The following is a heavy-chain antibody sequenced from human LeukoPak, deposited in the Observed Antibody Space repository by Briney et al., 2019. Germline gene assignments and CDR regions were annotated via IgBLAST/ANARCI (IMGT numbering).Heavy chain of an antibody. D-gene: IGHD3-10*01. V-gene: IGHV3-23*01. CDR2: IGYSGGST. Sequence: GGSLRLSCAASRFTVSSYAMSWVRQAPGKGLEWVSAIGYSGGSTYYADSVKGRFTISRDNSKNTLYLQMNSPRAEDTAVYYCAKGGFGELNFDYWGQGTLVTVSS. CDR3: AKGGFGELNFDY. J-gene: IGHJ4*02. CDR1: RFTVSSYA.